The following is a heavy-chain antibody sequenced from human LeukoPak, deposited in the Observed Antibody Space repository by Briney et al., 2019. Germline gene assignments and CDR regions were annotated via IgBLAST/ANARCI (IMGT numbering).Heavy chain of an antibody. CDR2: IWYDGSNK. CDR1: GFTFSSYG. J-gene: IGHJ4*02. D-gene: IGHD6-13*01. Sequence: PGGSLRLSCAASGFTFSSYGMHWVRQAPGKGLEWVAVIWYDGSNKYYADSVKGRFTISRDNSKNTLYLQMNSLRAEDTAVYYCARDAVYSSSWQHYWGQGTLVTVSS. CDR3: ARDAVYSSSWQHY. V-gene: IGHV3-33*01.